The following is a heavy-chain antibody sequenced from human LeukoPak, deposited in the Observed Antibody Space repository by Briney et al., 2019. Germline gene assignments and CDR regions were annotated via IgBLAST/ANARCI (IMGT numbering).Heavy chain of an antibody. D-gene: IGHD2-2*01. CDR2: ISSRGSPI. J-gene: IGHJ4*02. CDR3: ARDRSCSSTSCSHPGDFDY. CDR1: GLTFSSYE. V-gene: IGHV3-48*03. Sequence: GGSLRLSCAASGLTFSSYEMNWVRQAPGKGLEWVSYISSRGSPIYYADSVKGRFTISRDNAKNSLYLQMNSLRAEDTAVYYCARDRSCSSTSCSHPGDFDYWGQGTLVTVSS.